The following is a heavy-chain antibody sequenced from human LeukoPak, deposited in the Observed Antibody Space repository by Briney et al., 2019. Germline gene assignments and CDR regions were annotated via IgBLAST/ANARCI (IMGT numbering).Heavy chain of an antibody. D-gene: IGHD2-21*02. J-gene: IGHJ4*02. Sequence: GGSLRLSCTASGFTFDDYAMHWVRQAPGKGLEWVSGISWNSGSIGYADSVKGRLTISRDNSKNSLYLQMSSLRADDTADYYCARDATRGGDNDYWGQGTRVIVSS. CDR2: ISWNSGSI. CDR3: ARDATRGGDNDY. V-gene: IGHV3-9*01. CDR1: GFTFDDYA.